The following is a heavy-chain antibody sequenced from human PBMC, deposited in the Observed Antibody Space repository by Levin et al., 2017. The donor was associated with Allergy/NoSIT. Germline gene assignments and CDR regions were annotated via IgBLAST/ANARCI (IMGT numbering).Heavy chain of an antibody. D-gene: IGHD3-9*01. V-gene: IGHV1-46*01. CDR2: INPSGGST. CDR1: GYTFTSYY. Sequence: GESLKISCKASGYTFTSYYMHWVRQAPGQGLEWMGIINPSGGSTSYAQKFQGRVTMTRDTSTSTVYMELSSLRSEDTAVYYCARDWGDNDILTGYYLGYGMDVWGQGTTVTVSS. CDR3: ARDWGDNDILTGYYLGYGMDV. J-gene: IGHJ6*02.